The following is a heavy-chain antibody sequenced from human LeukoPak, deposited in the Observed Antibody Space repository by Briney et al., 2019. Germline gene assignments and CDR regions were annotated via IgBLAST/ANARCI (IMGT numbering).Heavy chain of an antibody. J-gene: IGHJ4*02. V-gene: IGHV1-2*02. CDR2: INPNSGGT. CDR1: GYTFTGYY. D-gene: IGHD3-16*01. Sequence: SVKVSCKTSGYTFTGYYMHWVRQAPGQGLEWMGWINPNSGGTNYAQKFQGRVTRTRDTSISTAYMELSRLRSDDTAVYYCARDGITFGGGEQDYFDYWGQGTLVTISS. CDR3: ARDGITFGGGEQDYFDY.